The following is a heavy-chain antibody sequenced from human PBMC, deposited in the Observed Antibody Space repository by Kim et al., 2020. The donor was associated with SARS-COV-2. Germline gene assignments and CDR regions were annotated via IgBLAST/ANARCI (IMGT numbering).Heavy chain of an antibody. CDR2: FDPEDGET. CDR3: ATGITMVRGVIIPPYGMDV. D-gene: IGHD3-10*01. V-gene: IGHV1-24*01. Sequence: ASVKVSCKVSGYTLTELSMHWVRQAPGKGLEWMGGFDPEDGETIYAQKFQGRVTMTEDTSTDTAYMELSSLRSEDTAVYYCATGITMVRGVIIPPYGMDVWGQGTTVTVSS. J-gene: IGHJ6*02. CDR1: GYTLTELS.